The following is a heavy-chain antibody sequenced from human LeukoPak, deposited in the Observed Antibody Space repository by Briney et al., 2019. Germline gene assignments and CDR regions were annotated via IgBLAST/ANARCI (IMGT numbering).Heavy chain of an antibody. V-gene: IGHV4-38-2*02. CDR2: IYHSGST. J-gene: IGHJ3*02. CDR3: ARKGRGYYDSSGYYYEENAFDI. D-gene: IGHD3-22*01. CDR1: GYSISSGYY. Sequence: SETLSLTCTVSGYSISSGYYWGWIRQPPGKGLEWIGSIYHSGSTYYNPSLKSRVTISVDTSKNQFSLKLSSVTAADTAVYYCARKGRGYYDSSGYYYEENAFDIWGQGTMVTVSS.